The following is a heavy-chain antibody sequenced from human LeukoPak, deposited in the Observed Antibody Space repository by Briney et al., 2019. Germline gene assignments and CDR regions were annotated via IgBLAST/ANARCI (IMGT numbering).Heavy chain of an antibody. V-gene: IGHV1-69*04. CDR1: GGTFSSYA. CDR3: ARDRGVFGRGVGAYDY. CDR2: IIPILGIA. Sequence: SVKVSCTASGGTFSSYAMSWVRQAPGQGLEWMGRIIPILGIANYAQTFQGRVTITADKSTSTAYMELSSLRSEDTAVYYCARDRGVFGRGVGAYDYWGQGTLVTVSS. J-gene: IGHJ4*02. D-gene: IGHD1-26*01.